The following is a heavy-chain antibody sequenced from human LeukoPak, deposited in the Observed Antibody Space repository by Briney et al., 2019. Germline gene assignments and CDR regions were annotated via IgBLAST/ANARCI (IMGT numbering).Heavy chain of an antibody. V-gene: IGHV3-21*01. CDR1: GFTFSSYR. D-gene: IGHD3-10*02. J-gene: IGHJ6*04. CDR2: ITSSSTSM. CDR3: AELGITMIGGV. Sequence: GGSLRLSCEASGFTFSSYRMNWVRQAPGKGLEWVSPITSSSTSMYYADSVKGRFTISRDNAKNSLYLQMNSLRAEDTAVYYCAELGITMIGGVWGKGTTVTISS.